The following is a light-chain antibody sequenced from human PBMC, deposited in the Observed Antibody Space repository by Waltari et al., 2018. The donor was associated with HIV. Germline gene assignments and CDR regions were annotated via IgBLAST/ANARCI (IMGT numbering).Light chain of an antibody. CDR3: AAWDDSLNGYV. J-gene: IGLJ1*01. CDR2: YDD. CDR1: TSNIGSNA. V-gene: IGLV1-36*01. Sequence: QSVLTQPHSVSEAPRQRVTISCSGSTSNIGSNAVNWYQQRLGKAPKLLIYYDDLLPAGVSDRFSGSKSGTSASLAISGLQSEDEADYYCAAWDDSLNGYVFGTGTKVTVL.